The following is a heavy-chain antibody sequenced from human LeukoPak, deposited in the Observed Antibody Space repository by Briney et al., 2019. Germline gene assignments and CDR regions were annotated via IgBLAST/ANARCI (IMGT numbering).Heavy chain of an antibody. CDR1: GYTFTSYF. Sequence: ASVKVSCKASGYTFTSYFIHWVRQAPGQGLEWMGMINPSGGSTSYAQKFQGRVTMTRDTSTSTVYMELSSLRSEDTAVYYCARTYDSSGYYNWFDPWGQGTLVTVSS. CDR3: ARTYDSSGYYNWFDP. J-gene: IGHJ5*02. CDR2: INPSGGST. D-gene: IGHD3-22*01. V-gene: IGHV1-46*01.